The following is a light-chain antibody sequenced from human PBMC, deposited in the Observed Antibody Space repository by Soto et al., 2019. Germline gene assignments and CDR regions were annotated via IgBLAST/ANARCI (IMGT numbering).Light chain of an antibody. J-gene: IGKJ4*01. Sequence: EIEMTQSPATLSLSPGERATLSCRASQNINTNLAWYQQSPGRAPRLFIYHTSTRATGIPDRFSGSGSGTEFTLTISSLQSEDFAIYHCQQYNNWPRATFGGGTKVDIK. CDR1: QNINTN. CDR2: HTS. CDR3: QQYNNWPRAT. V-gene: IGKV3-15*01.